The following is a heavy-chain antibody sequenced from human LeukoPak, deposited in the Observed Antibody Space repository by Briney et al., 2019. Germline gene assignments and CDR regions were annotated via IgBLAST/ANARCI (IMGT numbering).Heavy chain of an antibody. V-gene: IGHV4-34*01. D-gene: IGHD3-22*01. Sequence: SETLSLTCGVYDGSFIGDYWSWIRQSPGMGLEWIGQVYHSGSANYDPSLRSRVTISIDTSKKQFSLKLNSVTATDTAVYYCARDASYYYDSSGYLFDYWGQGTLVTVSS. J-gene: IGHJ4*02. CDR2: VYHSGSA. CDR1: DGSFIGDY. CDR3: ARDASYYYDSSGYLFDY.